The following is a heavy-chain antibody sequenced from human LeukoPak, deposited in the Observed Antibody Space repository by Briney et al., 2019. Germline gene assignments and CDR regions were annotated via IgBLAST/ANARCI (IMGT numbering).Heavy chain of an antibody. CDR2: MNPNSGNT. CDR3: ARGSLLWFGEAFDI. V-gene: IGHV1-8*01. Sequence: GASVKVSCKASGYTFTSYDINWVRQATGQGLEWMGWMNPNSGNTGYAQKFQGRVTMTRNTSISTAYMELSSLRSEDTAVYYCARGSLLWFGEAFDIWGQGTMVTVSS. CDR1: GYTFTSYD. D-gene: IGHD3-10*01. J-gene: IGHJ3*02.